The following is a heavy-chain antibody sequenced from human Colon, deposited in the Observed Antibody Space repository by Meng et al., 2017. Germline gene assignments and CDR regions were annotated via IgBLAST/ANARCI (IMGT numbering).Heavy chain of an antibody. D-gene: IGHD7-27*01. V-gene: IGHV4-61*01. CDR2: GST. CDR3: ARDNWGSLDY. J-gene: IGHJ4*02. Sequence: QVQLQESGPGLVRPSETLSLTCTGSGASVSDTNYAWSWIRQPPGKGLEWIGYGSTNHNPSLKSRVTISVDTSKNQFSLTLNSVTAADTAVYYCARDNWGSLDYWGQGTLVTVSS. CDR1: GASVSDTNYA.